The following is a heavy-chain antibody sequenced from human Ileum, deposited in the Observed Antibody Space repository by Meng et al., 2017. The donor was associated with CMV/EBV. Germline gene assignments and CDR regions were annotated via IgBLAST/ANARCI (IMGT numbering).Heavy chain of an antibody. D-gene: IGHD1-26*01. CDR3: ARVLSGSYRGGYFDY. J-gene: IGHJ4*01. CDR1: GYSFNSYA. CDR2: MSPNSGNT. V-gene: IGHV1-8*03. Sequence: SGYSFNSYAINWVRQATGQGLEWMGWMSPNSGNTGYAQKFQGRVIITKNSSINTAYMELSSLRSEDTAVYYCARVLSGSYRGGYFDYWGQGTLVTVSS.